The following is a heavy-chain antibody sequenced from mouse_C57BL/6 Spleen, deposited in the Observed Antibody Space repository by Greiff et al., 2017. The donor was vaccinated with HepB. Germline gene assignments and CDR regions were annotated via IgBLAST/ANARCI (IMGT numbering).Heavy chain of an antibody. J-gene: IGHJ1*03. D-gene: IGHD3-3*01. CDR1: GYTFTSYW. CDR2: IDPSDSYT. V-gene: IGHV1-69*01. Sequence: VQLQQPGAELVMPGASVKLSCKASGYTFTSYWMHWVKQRPGQGLEWIGEIDPSDSYTNYNQKFKGKSTLTVYKSSSTAYMQLSSLTSEDSAVYYCAREGRFDVWGTGTTVTVSS. CDR3: AREGRFDV.